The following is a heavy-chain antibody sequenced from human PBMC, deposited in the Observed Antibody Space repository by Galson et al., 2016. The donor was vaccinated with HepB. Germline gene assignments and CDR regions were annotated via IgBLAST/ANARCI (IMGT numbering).Heavy chain of an antibody. V-gene: IGHV4-4*02. Sequence: SETLSLTCAVSGGSISSSHWWSWVRQPPGKGLEWIGEIYHSGSTNYNSSLKSRVTISLDRSKNQFSLKMTSVTAADTAVYYCATYGWSGIYSHSFDFWGQGTLVTVSS. CDR3: ATYGWSGIYSHSFDF. D-gene: IGHD3-10*01. J-gene: IGHJ4*02. CDR1: GGSISSSHW. CDR2: IYHSGST.